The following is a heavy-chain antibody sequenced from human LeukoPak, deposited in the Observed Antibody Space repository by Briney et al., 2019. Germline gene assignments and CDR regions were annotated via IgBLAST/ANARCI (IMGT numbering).Heavy chain of an antibody. CDR1: GGSISSYY. CDR3: ARRTSGSYVPYFDY. V-gene: IGHV4-59*08. J-gene: IGHJ4*02. CDR2: IYYSGST. D-gene: IGHD1-26*01. Sequence: SETLSLTCTVSGGSISSYYWSWIRQPPGKGLEWIGYIYYSGSTNYNPSLKSRVTISVDTSKNQFSLKLSSVTAADTAVYYCARRTSGSYVPYFDYWGQGTLVTVSS.